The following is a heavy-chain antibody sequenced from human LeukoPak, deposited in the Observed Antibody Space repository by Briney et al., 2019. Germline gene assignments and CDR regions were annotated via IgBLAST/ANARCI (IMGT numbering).Heavy chain of an antibody. CDR2: ISYDGSNK. Sequence: GSLRLSCAASGFTFSSYAMHWVRQAPGKGLEWVAVISYDGSNKYYADSVKGRFTISRDNSKNTLYLQMNSLRAEDTAVYYCARESGVHYGDSTDYWGQGTLVTVSS. J-gene: IGHJ4*02. CDR1: GFTFSSYA. CDR3: ARESGVHYGDSTDY. D-gene: IGHD4-17*01. V-gene: IGHV3-30*04.